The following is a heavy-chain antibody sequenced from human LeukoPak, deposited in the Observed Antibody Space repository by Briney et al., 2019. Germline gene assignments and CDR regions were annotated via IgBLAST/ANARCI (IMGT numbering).Heavy chain of an antibody. CDR2: INPSGGST. D-gene: IGHD3-22*01. J-gene: IGHJ4*02. CDR1: GYTFTGYY. Sequence: ASVKVSCTASGYTFTGYYMHWVRQAPGQGLEWMGIINPSGGSTSYAQKFQGRVTMTRDTSTSTVYMELSSLRSEDTAVYYCARVSYDSSGYYYLSPNYFDYWGQGTLVTVSS. V-gene: IGHV1-46*01. CDR3: ARVSYDSSGYYYLSPNYFDY.